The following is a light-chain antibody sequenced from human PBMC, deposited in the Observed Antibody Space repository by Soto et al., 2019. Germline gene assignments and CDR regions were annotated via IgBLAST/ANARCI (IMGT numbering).Light chain of an antibody. CDR1: SSDIGSYAL. Sequence: QSVLTRPASVSGPLGQSIVISCTGSSSDIGSYALVSWYQQYPGKAPKVVIFEGTKRPSGVSNRFSGSKSGNTASLTISGLQTEDEADYYCCSYAGSRTYVFGAGTKVTVL. CDR2: EGT. V-gene: IGLV2-23*01. CDR3: CSYAGSRTYV. J-gene: IGLJ1*01.